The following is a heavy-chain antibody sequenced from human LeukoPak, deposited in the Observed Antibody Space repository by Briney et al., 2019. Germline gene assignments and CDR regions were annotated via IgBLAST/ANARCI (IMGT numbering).Heavy chain of an antibody. J-gene: IGHJ4*02. V-gene: IGHV1-2*02. D-gene: IGHD2-2*01. Sequence: ASVKVSCKASGYTFTGYYMHWVRQAPGQGLEWMGWINPNSGGTNYAQKFQGRVTMTRDTSISTAYMELSRLRSDDTAVYYCAIPRYCSSTSCSLFDYWGRGTLVTVSS. CDR2: INPNSGGT. CDR1: GYTFTGYY. CDR3: AIPRYCSSTSCSLFDY.